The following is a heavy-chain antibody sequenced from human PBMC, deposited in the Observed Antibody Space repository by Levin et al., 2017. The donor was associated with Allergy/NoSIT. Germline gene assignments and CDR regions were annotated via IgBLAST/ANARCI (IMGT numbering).Heavy chain of an antibody. V-gene: IGHV3-9*01. CDR1: GFTFGDYA. Sequence: GGSLRLSCAASGFTFGDYAMHWVRQSPGKGLEWVSGINWNRDKIGYADSVRARFTISRDNAKNSLYLQMNSLGPEDTALYYCAKGLNWGSPNTFDYWGQGTLVTVSS. J-gene: IGHJ4*02. D-gene: IGHD7-27*01. CDR3: AKGLNWGSPNTFDY. CDR2: INWNRDKI.